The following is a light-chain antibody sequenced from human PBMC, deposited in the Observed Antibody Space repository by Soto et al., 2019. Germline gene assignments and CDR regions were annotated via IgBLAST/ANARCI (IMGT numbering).Light chain of an antibody. CDR2: AAS. J-gene: IGKJ2*01. CDR1: QGITRD. CDR3: LQHNSYPYT. Sequence: DIQMTQSPSSLSASVGDRVSITCRASQGITRDLAWYQQKPGKAPKRLIYAASSLQSGVPSRFSGSGSGTEFTLTISSLQPEDFATCYCLQHNSYPYTFGQGTRLEIK. V-gene: IGKV1-17*01.